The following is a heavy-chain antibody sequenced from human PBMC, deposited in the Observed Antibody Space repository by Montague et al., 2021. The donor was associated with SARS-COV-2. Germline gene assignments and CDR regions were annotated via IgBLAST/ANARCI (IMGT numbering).Heavy chain of an antibody. D-gene: IGHD3-22*01. CDR3: ASLTVDYYDSSCYYYNDY. J-gene: IGHJ4*02. CDR1: GGSISSSSYY. CDR2: IYYSGSI. Sequence: SETLSLTCTVSGGSISSSSYYWGWIRQPPGKGLEWIGSIYYSGSIYYNPSLKSRVTISVDTSKNQFSLKLSSVTAADTAVYYCASLTVDYYDSSCYYYNDYWGQGTLVTVSS. V-gene: IGHV4-39*01.